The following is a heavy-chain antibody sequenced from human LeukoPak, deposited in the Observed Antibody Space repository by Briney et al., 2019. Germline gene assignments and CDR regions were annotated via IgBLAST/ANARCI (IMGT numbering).Heavy chain of an antibody. J-gene: IGHJ6*03. D-gene: IGHD4-11*01. CDR2: IYYSGST. V-gene: IGHV4-39*07. CDR3: ARERSTVTRGSYYYYYMDV. CDR1: GGSISSYY. Sequence: SETLSLTCTVSGGSISSYYWSWIRQPPGKGLEWIGSIYYSGSTYYNPSLKSRVTISVDTSKNQFSLKLSSVTAADTAVYYCARERSTVTRGSYYYYYMDVWGKGTTVTVSS.